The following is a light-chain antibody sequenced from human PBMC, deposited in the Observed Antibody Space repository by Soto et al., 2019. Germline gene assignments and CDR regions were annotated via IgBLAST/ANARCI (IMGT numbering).Light chain of an antibody. CDR3: QQRSNWPPT. CDR2: DAS. CDR1: QSVSSY. J-gene: IGKJ1*01. Sequence: NVLTRSPATLSVSPGERATLSCRASQSVSSYLAWYQQKPAQAPRPLIYDASNRATGIPARFTGSRSGTDFTLTISSIEHEDFAVYYCQQRSNWPPTFRQGPKGDIK. V-gene: IGKV3-11*01.